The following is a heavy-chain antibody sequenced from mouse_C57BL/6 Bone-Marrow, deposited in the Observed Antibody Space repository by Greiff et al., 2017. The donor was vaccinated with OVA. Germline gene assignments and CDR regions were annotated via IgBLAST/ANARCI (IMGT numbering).Heavy chain of an antibody. CDR1: GFTFSSYA. V-gene: IGHV5-4*03. CDR2: ISDGGSYT. J-gene: IGHJ3*01. CDR3: ARVIWSWFAY. Sequence: DVKLVESGGGLVKPGGSLKLSCAASGFTFSSYAMSWVRQTPEKRLEWVATISDGGSYTYYPDNVKGRFTISRDNAKNNLYLQMSHLKSEDTAMYYCARVIWSWFAYWGQGTLVTVSA.